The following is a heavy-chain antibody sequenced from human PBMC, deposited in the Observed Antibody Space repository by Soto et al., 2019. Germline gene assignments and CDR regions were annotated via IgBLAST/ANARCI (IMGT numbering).Heavy chain of an antibody. J-gene: IGHJ6*02. D-gene: IGHD2-2*01. Sequence: QVQLVQSGAEVKKPGSSVKVSCKASGGTFSSYAISWVRQAPGQGLEWMGGIIPIFGTANYAQKFQGRVTITADESTSTAYMELSSLKSEDTAVYYCARSVSFRYQLLKRGMDVWGQGTTVIVSS. CDR1: GGTFSSYA. CDR2: IIPIFGTA. V-gene: IGHV1-69*01. CDR3: ARSVSFRYQLLKRGMDV.